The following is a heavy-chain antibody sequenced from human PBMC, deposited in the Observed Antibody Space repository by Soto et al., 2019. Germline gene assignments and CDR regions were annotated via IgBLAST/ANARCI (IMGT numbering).Heavy chain of an antibody. J-gene: IGHJ6*02. CDR1: GFTFSSYA. V-gene: IGHV3-23*01. CDR2: ISGSGGST. Sequence: GGSLRLSCAASGFTFSSYAMSWVRQSPGKGLEWVASISGSGGSTYYADSVKGRFTISRDNYKNTLYLQMNSLRAEDTAVYYCAKAHPPDYYDSSGYYNYYYGMDVWGQGTTVTVSS. CDR3: AKAHPPDYYDSSGYYNYYYGMDV. D-gene: IGHD3-22*01.